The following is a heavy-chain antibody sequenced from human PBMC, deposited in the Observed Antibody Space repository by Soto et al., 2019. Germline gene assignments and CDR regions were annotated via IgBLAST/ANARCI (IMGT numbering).Heavy chain of an antibody. CDR1: GGTFSSYA. CDR2: IIPISGTA. J-gene: IGHJ6*02. D-gene: IGHD1-1*01. Sequence: ASVKVSCKTSGGTFSSYAISWVRQAPGQGLEWMGGIIPISGTANYAQKLQGRVTIIADESTNTANMELSSLRSEDTAVYYCARGVNWNRQDYYYYGMDVWGQGTTVTVSS. V-gene: IGHV1-69*13. CDR3: ARGVNWNRQDYYYYGMDV.